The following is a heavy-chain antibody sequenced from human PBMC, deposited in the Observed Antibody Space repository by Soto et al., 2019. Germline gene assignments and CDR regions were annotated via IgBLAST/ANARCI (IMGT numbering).Heavy chain of an antibody. CDR1: GLTFSSGS. CDR2: ISSSSNYK. V-gene: IGHV3-21*01. CDR3: ARAYCSGGSCYSVDLLDY. Sequence: XESLALSSAASGLTFSSGSLNWVRQAPAKGLEWVSCISSSSNYKYYEAPMRGSSTIYREPANESVCLHMNTPSAEATAAYYCARAYCSGGSCYSVDLLDYWGHGTMVTVSS. D-gene: IGHD2-15*01. J-gene: IGHJ4*01.